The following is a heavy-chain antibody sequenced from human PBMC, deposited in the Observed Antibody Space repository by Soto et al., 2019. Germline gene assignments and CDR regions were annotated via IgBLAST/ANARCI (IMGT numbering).Heavy chain of an antibody. CDR1: GYTFTTHY. J-gene: IGHJ4*02. CDR2: INISGGGT. V-gene: IGHV1-46*01. Sequence: ASVKVSCKTSGYTFTTHYMHWVRQAPGQGLEWMGIINISGGGTSYAQKFQGRVTMSRDTSTSTVYMELSNLRSEDTAVYYCARDSTLAYWGQGTLVTVSS. CDR3: ARDSTLAY.